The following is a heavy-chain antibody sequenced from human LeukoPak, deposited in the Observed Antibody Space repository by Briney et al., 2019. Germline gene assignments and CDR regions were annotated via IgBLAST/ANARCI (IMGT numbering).Heavy chain of an antibody. V-gene: IGHV4-61*01. D-gene: IGHD3-10*01. CDR2: IYYSGST. CDR1: GGSVSSGSYY. CDR3: ARFGITVVRGGKYYFDY. Sequence: PSETLSLTCTVSGGSVSSGSYYWSWIRQPPGKGLEWIGYIYYSGSTNYNPSLKSRITISVDTSKNQFSLMLSSVTAADTAVYYCARFGITVVRGGKYYFDYWGQGTLVTVSS. J-gene: IGHJ4*02.